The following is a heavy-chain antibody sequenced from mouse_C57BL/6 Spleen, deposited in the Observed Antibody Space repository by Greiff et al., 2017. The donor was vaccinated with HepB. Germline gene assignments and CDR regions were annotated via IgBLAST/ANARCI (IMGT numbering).Heavy chain of an antibody. Sequence: VQLQQSGPELVKPGASVKISCKASGYTFTDYYMNWVKQSHGKSLEWIGDINPNNGGTSYNQKFKGKATLTVDKSSSTAYMELRSLTSEDSAVYYCARGYSNYGFWYFDVWGTGTTVTVSS. V-gene: IGHV1-26*01. J-gene: IGHJ1*03. CDR3: ARGYSNYGFWYFDV. CDR2: INPNNGGT. CDR1: GYTFTDYY. D-gene: IGHD2-5*01.